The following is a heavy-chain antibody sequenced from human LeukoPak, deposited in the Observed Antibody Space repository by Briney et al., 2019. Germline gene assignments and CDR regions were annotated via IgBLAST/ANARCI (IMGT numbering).Heavy chain of an antibody. Sequence: ASLKVSCKPSGYTFTRYGVSWVPEAPGQGLEWMGWISAYNGNTNYTQTLQGRVTLPTDTSTSTAYLELRSLRSGDSAVYFCARDLRDSSGWYLDWWGQGTLVTVSS. V-gene: IGHV1-18*01. CDR1: GYTFTRYG. CDR2: ISAYNGNT. D-gene: IGHD6-19*01. CDR3: ARDLRDSSGWYLDW. J-gene: IGHJ4*02.